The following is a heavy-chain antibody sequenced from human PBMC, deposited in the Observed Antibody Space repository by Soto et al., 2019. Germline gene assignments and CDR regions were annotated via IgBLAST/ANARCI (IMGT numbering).Heavy chain of an antibody. CDR3: AGLFATYYYYGMDV. CDR2: IYHSGST. CDR1: GGSISSSNW. Sequence: SETLSLTCAVSGGSISSSNWWSWVRQPPGKGLEWIGEIYHSGSTNYNPSLKSRVTISVDKSKNQFSLKLSSVTAADTAVYYCAGLFATYYYYGMDVWGQGTTVTVSS. J-gene: IGHJ6*02. V-gene: IGHV4-4*02.